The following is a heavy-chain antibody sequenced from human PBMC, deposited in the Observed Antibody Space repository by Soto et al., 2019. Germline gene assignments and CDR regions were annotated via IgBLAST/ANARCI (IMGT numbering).Heavy chain of an antibody. CDR2: ISSSGTTI. V-gene: IGHV3-11*01. J-gene: IGHJ4*02. D-gene: IGHD1-1*01. CDR1: GFTFSDHY. Sequence: GGSLRLSCAASGFTFSDHYISWIRQAPGKGLEWLSYISSSGTTINYADSVKGRFTISRDNAKNSLYLQMNSLRAEDTAVYYCARDGNGYPVDYWGQGTLVTVSS. CDR3: ARDGNGYPVDY.